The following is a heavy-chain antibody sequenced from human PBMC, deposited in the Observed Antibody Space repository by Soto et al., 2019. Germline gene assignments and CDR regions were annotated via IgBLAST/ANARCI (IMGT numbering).Heavy chain of an antibody. CDR2: INPSGGST. J-gene: IGHJ6*02. D-gene: IGHD3-22*01. CDR3: ARALYDTDSVPVGAESRYYVMDV. V-gene: IGHV1-46*01. Sequence: QVQLVQSGAEAKTPGASVKVSCKASQYSFTNYCVHWVRQAPGQGLEWMGVINPSGGSTKYAQRARGRDTMTRDTSTSTVYMDLRSLRPEDTAVYFCARALYDTDSVPVGAESRYYVMDVWGRGTTVTVSS. CDR1: QYSFTNYC.